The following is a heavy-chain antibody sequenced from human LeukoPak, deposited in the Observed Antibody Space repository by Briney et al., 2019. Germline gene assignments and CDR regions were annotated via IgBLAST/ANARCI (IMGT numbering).Heavy chain of an antibody. CDR2: ISSNGGST. D-gene: IGHD1-7*01. CDR3: VKENYATLDYYYGMDV. J-gene: IGHJ6*04. V-gene: IGHV3-64D*06. Sequence: GGSLRLSCSASGFTFSSYAMHWVRQAPGKGLEYVSAISSNGGSTYYADSVGGRFTISRDNSKNTLYLQMSSLRAEDTAVYYCVKENYATLDYYYGMDVWGKGTTVTVSS. CDR1: GFTFSSYA.